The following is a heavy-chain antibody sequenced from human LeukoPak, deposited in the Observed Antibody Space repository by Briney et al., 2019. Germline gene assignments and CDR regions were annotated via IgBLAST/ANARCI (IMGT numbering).Heavy chain of an antibody. CDR2: ISSSSSYI. Sequence: GGSLRLSCAASGFTFSSYSMNWVRQAPGRGLEWVSSISSSSSYIYYADSVKGRFTISRDNAKNSLYLQMNSLRAEDTAVYYCAKLGGYSSGPEDYWGQGTLVTVSS. CDR1: GFTFSSYS. J-gene: IGHJ4*02. CDR3: AKLGGYSSGPEDY. V-gene: IGHV3-21*01. D-gene: IGHD6-19*01.